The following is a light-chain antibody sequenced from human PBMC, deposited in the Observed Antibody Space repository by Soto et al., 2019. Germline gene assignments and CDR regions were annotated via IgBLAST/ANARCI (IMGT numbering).Light chain of an antibody. Sequence: IVLAQVPGALSLSPGARATLSGGASQSVSSNLAWYQQKPGQAPRLLIYGASTRATGIPDRFSGSGSGTDFTLTISRLEPEDFAVYYCQQYVTSPLTFGGGTKVDIK. V-gene: IGKV3-20*01. CDR1: QSVSSN. J-gene: IGKJ4*01. CDR3: QQYVTSPLT. CDR2: GAS.